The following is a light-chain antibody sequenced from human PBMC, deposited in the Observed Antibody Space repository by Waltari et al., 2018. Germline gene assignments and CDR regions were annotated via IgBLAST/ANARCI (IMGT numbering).Light chain of an antibody. CDR3: QKYDRLPAT. Sequence: EIVLTQSPGTLSLSPGERATLPCRASPSVRKYLAWYQQKPGQAPRLLIYETSIRATGIPDRFSGSGFGTDFSLTISSLDPEEFAVYFCQKYDRLPATFGQGTRVEIK. V-gene: IGKV3-20*01. CDR1: PSVRKY. J-gene: IGKJ1*01. CDR2: ETS.